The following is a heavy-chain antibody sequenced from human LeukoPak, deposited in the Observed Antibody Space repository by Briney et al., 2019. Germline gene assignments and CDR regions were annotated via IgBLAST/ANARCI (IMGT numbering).Heavy chain of an antibody. CDR1: GFTFSSSG. Sequence: AGGSLRLSCRTSGFTFSSSGMHWVRQAPGRGLEWVAFIRYDGTQQYYGDSVKGRFIISRDDSESTLYLQMSSLRPDDTAFYYCTKDDGLIRGQGTLVIVSS. CDR2: IRYDGTQQ. V-gene: IGHV3-30*02. CDR3: TKDDGLI. J-gene: IGHJ1*01.